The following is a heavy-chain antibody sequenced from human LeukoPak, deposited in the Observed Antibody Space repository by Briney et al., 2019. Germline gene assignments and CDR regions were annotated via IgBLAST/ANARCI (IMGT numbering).Heavy chain of an antibody. CDR3: ATSRGYCSSTICRDDYYFDY. CDR1: GYTFTSYY. J-gene: IGHJ4*02. V-gene: IGHV1-2*02. D-gene: IGHD2-2*01. Sequence: GASVKVSCKASGYTFTSYYMHWVRQAPGQGLEWMGWINPNSGGTNYAQKFQGRVTMTRDTSISTAYMELSRLRSDDTAVYYCATSRGYCSSTICRDDYYFDYWGQGTLVTVSS. CDR2: INPNSGGT.